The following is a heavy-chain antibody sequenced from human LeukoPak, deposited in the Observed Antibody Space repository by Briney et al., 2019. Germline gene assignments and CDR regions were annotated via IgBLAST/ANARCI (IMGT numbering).Heavy chain of an antibody. J-gene: IGHJ5*02. CDR3: ARAVASNWFDP. CDR2: IKSDGSET. D-gene: IGHD2-15*01. Sequence: GGSLRLSCAASGFTFSSFWIYWVRHAPGKGLVWVSRIKSDGSETLYADSVKGRFTISRDNAKNSLFLHMNSLRAEDTAVYYCARAVASNWFDPWGQGTLVTVSS. CDR1: GFTFSSFW. V-gene: IGHV3-74*01.